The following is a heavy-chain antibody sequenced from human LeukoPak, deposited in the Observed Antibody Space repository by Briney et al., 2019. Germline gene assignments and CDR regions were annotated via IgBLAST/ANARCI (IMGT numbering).Heavy chain of an antibody. CDR3: ARDHDLTGTYEYLKY. J-gene: IGHJ1*01. Sequence: SVKVSCKASGGNFNTFAISWVRQAPGPGLEWMGGIIPIFGTGNYAQKFQGRVTITADKSTNTAYMELSSLKSEDTAVYYCARDHDLTGTYEYLKYWGQGTLVAVSS. CDR2: IIPIFGTG. V-gene: IGHV1-69*06. CDR1: GGNFNTFA. D-gene: IGHD7-27*01.